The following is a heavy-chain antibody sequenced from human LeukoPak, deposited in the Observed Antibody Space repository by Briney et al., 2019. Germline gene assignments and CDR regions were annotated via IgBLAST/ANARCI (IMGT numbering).Heavy chain of an antibody. D-gene: IGHD3-3*01. J-gene: IGHJ4*02. CDR3: ARGTRYYDFWSGYYFDY. V-gene: IGHV4-59*01. Sequence: PSETLSLTCTVSGGSISSYYWSWIRQPPGKGLEWIGYIYYSGSTNYNPSLKSRVTISVDTSKNQFSLKLSSVTAADTAVYYCARGTRYYDFWSGYYFDYWGQGTLVTVSS. CDR2: IYYSGST. CDR1: GGSISSYY.